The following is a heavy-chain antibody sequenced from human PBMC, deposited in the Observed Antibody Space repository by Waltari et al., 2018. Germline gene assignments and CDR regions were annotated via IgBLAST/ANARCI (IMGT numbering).Heavy chain of an antibody. V-gene: IGHV3-74*01. J-gene: IGHJ4*02. CDR3: AIQISGVVF. CDR2: INADGRAT. D-gene: IGHD3-3*01. CDR1: GFTFSAYR. Sequence: EVQLVESGGGLVQPGGSLRLSCAASGFTFSAYRMHWVRQAPGKGLVWGSLINADGRATLYADSVKVRFTMSRDNAKDTLYLQMNSLRGEDTAVYYCAIQISGVVFWGQGTLVTVSS.